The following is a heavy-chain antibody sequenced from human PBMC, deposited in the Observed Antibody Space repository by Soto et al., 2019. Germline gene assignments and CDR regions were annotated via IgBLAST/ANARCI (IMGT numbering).Heavy chain of an antibody. CDR1: GGTFSSYA. D-gene: IGHD3-22*01. CDR3: ARDLYYYDSSGPAFDY. Sequence: QVQLVQSGAEVKKPGSSVKVSCKASGGTFSSYAISWVRQAPGQGLEWMGGIIPIFGTANYAQKFQGRVTITADKSTSTAYMELSSLRSEDTAMYYCARDLYYYDSSGPAFDYWGQGTLVTVSS. J-gene: IGHJ4*02. V-gene: IGHV1-69*06. CDR2: IIPIFGTA.